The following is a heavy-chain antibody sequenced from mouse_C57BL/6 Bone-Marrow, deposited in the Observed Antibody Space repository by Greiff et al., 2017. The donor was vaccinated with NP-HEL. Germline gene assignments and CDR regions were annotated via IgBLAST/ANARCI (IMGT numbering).Heavy chain of an antibody. CDR2: ISDGGSYT. CDR1: GFTFSSYA. J-gene: IGHJ3*01. V-gene: IGHV5-4*01. Sequence: EVQVVESGGGLVKPGGSLKLSCAASGFTFSSYAMSWVRQTPEKRLEWVATISDGGSYTYYPDNVKGRFTISRDNAKNNLYLQMSHLKSEDTAMYYCARGNDGSREGLAWFAYWGQGTLVTVSA. CDR3: ARGNDGSREGLAWFAY. D-gene: IGHD1-1*01.